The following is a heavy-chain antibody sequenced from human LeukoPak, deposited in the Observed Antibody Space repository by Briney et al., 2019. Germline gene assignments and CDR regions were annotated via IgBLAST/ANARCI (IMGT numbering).Heavy chain of an antibody. V-gene: IGHV4-30-2*01. D-gene: IGHD6-25*01. Sequence: SETLCLTWTVSGGSIRSGGYYWSWIRQPPGKGLEWIGYIYHSGSTYYNPSLKSRVTISVDRSKNQFSLKLSSVTAADTAVYYCARAYHIAATFDYWGQGTLVTVSS. CDR2: IYHSGST. CDR3: ARAYHIAATFDY. CDR1: GGSIRSGGYY. J-gene: IGHJ4*02.